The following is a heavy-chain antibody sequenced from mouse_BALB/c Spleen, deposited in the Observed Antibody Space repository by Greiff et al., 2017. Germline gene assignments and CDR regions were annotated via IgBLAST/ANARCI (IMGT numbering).Heavy chain of an antibody. CDR3: ARQEDYGNYEWYFDV. V-gene: IGHV4-1*02. Sequence: EVQLQESGGGLVQPGGSLKLSCAASGFDFSRYWMSWVRQAPGKGLEWIGEINPDSSTINYTPSLKDKFIISRDNAKNTLYLQMSKVRSEDTALYYCARQEDYGNYEWYFDVWGAGTTVTVSS. CDR1: GFDFSRYW. J-gene: IGHJ1*01. D-gene: IGHD2-1*01. CDR2: INPDSSTI.